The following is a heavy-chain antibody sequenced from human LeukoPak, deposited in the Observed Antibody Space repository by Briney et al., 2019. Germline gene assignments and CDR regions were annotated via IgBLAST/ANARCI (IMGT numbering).Heavy chain of an antibody. J-gene: IGHJ4*02. Sequence: AGGSLRLSCAASGFTFSSYEMTWVRQAPGKGLEWVSYISSRGSTIKYADSVKGRFTISRDNAKNSVYLQMNSLRAEDTAVYYCARTVSSGPSTRFDFWGQGTLVAVSS. CDR1: GFTFSSYE. CDR2: ISSRGSTI. CDR3: ARTVSSGPSTRFDF. V-gene: IGHV3-48*03. D-gene: IGHD6-19*01.